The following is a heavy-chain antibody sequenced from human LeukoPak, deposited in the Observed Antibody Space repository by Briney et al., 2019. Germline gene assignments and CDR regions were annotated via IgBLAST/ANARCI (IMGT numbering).Heavy chain of an antibody. Sequence: GGSLRLSCAASGFTFSSYAMSWVRQAPRKGLEWVSAISGSGGSTYYADSVKGRFTISRDNSKNTLYLQMNSLRAEDTAVYYCAKVSDYGDYGGFDYWGQGTLVTVSS. CDR3: AKVSDYGDYGGFDY. V-gene: IGHV3-23*01. CDR1: GFTFSSYA. D-gene: IGHD4-17*01. CDR2: ISGSGGST. J-gene: IGHJ4*02.